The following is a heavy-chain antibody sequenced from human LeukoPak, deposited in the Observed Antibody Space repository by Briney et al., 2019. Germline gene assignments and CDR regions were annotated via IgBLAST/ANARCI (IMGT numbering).Heavy chain of an antibody. CDR2: ISGSGGST. CDR3: AKAHDNRITFAGVIVYYFDY. V-gene: IGHV3-23*01. Sequence: PGGSLRLSCAASGFTFSSYAMSWVRQAPGKGLEWVSAISGSGGSTYYADSVKGRFTISRDNSKNTLYLQMNSLRAEDTATYYCAKAHDNRITFAGVIVYYFDYWGKGTLVTVSS. D-gene: IGHD3-16*02. J-gene: IGHJ4*02. CDR1: GFTFSSYA.